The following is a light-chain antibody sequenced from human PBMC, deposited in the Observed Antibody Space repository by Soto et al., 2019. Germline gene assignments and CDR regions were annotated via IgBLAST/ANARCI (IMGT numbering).Light chain of an antibody. V-gene: IGKV3-15*01. CDR2: GAS. CDR3: QQYNNWPPRYT. Sequence: EIVMTQSPATLSVSPGERATLSCRASQSVSSNLAWYQQKPGQAPRLLIYGASTRATGIPARSSGSGSGTEFTLTISSLQSEDFAVYYCQQYNNWPPRYTFGQGTKVDIK. J-gene: IGKJ2*01. CDR1: QSVSSN.